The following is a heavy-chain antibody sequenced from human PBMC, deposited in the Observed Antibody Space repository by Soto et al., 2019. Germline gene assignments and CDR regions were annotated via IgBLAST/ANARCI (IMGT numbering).Heavy chain of an antibody. CDR1: GYTFTGYY. CDR3: ARVDSSSWYGFDP. CDR2: INPNSGGT. J-gene: IGHJ5*02. D-gene: IGHD6-13*01. V-gene: IGHV1-2*04. Sequence: GASVKVSCKASGYTFTGYYMHWVRQAPGQGLEWMGWINPNSGGTNYAQKFQGWVTMTRDTSISTAYMELSRLRSDDTAVYYCARVDSSSWYGFDPWGQGTLVTVSS.